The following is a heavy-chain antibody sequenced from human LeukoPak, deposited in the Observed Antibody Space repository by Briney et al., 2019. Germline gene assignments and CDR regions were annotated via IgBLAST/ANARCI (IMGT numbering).Heavy chain of an antibody. Sequence: SQTLSLTCAISGDSVSSNSTTWNWSRQSPSRGLEWLGRTYYRSKWYFDYAVAVKSRITIKPDTSKNQFSLQLNSVAPEDTAVYYCARGPLRYFDYWGQGSLVTVSS. CDR3: ARGPLRYFDY. J-gene: IGHJ4*02. CDR1: GDSVSSNSTT. V-gene: IGHV6-1*01. D-gene: IGHD4-17*01. CDR2: TYYRSKWYF.